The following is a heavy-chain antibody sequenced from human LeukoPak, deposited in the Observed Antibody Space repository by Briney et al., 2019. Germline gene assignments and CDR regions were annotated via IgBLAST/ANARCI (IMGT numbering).Heavy chain of an antibody. CDR1: GFTFSSYE. Sequence: GGSLRLSCAASGFTFSSYEMNWVRQAPGKGLEGLSYISSSGSTIYYADSVKGRFTLYRDNAKNSLYLQLNSLRAEDTALYYCARDLGGSSSSAWFDPWGQGTLVTVSS. CDR3: ARDLGGSSSSAWFDP. D-gene: IGHD6-6*01. CDR2: ISSSGSTI. J-gene: IGHJ5*02. V-gene: IGHV3-48*03.